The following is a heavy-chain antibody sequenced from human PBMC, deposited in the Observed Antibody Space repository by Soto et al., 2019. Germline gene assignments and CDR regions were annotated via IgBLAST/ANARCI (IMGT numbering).Heavy chain of an antibody. V-gene: IGHV4-59*01. Sequence: SETLSLTCTVSNGSFTSYYWTWIRQPPGKGLEWIGYIYYSGNTNYNSSLRGRVTISLDTSKSQFSLNLRSVTAADTAVYYCARGHSNYIFENWFDPWGQGTLVTVSS. J-gene: IGHJ5*02. CDR1: NGSFTSYY. CDR3: ARGHSNYIFENWFDP. CDR2: IYYSGNT. D-gene: IGHD4-4*01.